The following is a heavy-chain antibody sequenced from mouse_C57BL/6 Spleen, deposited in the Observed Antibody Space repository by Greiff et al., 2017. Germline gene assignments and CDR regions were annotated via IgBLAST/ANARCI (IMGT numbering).Heavy chain of an antibody. CDR3: ARSEAYYSKAWFAY. V-gene: IGHV1-72*01. CDR1: GYTFTSYW. J-gene: IGHJ3*01. D-gene: IGHD2-5*01. Sequence: QVQLKQPGAELVKPGASVKLSCKASGYTFTSYWMHWVKQRPGRGLEWIGRIDPNSGGTKYNEKFKSKATLTVDKPSSTAYMQLSSLTSEDSAVYYCARSEAYYSKAWFAYWGQGTLVTVSA. CDR2: IDPNSGGT.